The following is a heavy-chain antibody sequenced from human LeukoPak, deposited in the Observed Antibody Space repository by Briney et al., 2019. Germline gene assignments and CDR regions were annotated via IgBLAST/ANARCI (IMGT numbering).Heavy chain of an antibody. D-gene: IGHD3-10*01. Sequence: KPSKTLSLTCAVYGGSFSGYYWSWIRQPPGKGLEWIGEINHSGSTNYNPSLKSRVTISVDTSKNQFSLKLSSVTAADTAVYYCARVFDSGSQAYFYYMDVWGKGTTVTISS. J-gene: IGHJ6*03. CDR3: ARVFDSGSQAYFYYMDV. CDR2: INHSGST. V-gene: IGHV4-34*01. CDR1: GGSFSGYY.